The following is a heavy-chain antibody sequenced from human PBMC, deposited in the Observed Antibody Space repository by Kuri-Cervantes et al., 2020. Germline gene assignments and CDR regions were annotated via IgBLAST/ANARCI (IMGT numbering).Heavy chain of an antibody. D-gene: IGHD1-14*01. J-gene: IGHJ3*02. Sequence: LSLTCTVSGFTFSDYYMSWIRQAPGKGLEWVSYISSSGSTIYYADSVKGRFTISRDNAKNSLYLQMNSLRAEDTAVYYCASGEPAAFDIWGQGTMVTVSS. CDR1: GFTFSDYY. CDR3: ASGEPAAFDI. V-gene: IGHV3-11*01. CDR2: ISSSGSTI.